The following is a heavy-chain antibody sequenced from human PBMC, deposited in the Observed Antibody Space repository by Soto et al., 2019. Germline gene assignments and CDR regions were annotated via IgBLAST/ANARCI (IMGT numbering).Heavy chain of an antibody. CDR1: GFTFSSYG. V-gene: IGHV3-30*18. Sequence: QVQLVESGGGVVQPGRSLRLSCAASGFTFSSYGMHWVRQAPGKGLEWVALISYDGSNKYYADSVKGRFIISRDNSKDTLYLQMNSLRAEDTAVYFCAKYNHDFWSGYRGYYYGMDVWGQGTTVTVSS. J-gene: IGHJ6*02. CDR3: AKYNHDFWSGYRGYYYGMDV. CDR2: ISYDGSNK. D-gene: IGHD3-3*01.